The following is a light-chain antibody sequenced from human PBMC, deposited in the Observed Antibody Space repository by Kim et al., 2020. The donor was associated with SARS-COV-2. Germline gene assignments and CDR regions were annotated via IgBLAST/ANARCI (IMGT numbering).Light chain of an antibody. CDR2: EDN. CDR1: TGRIASRY. Sequence: KTVTISCTRSTGRIASRYVQWYQQRPGSAPITLIYEDNKRHSGVADRLSGSIDSSSNSASLTISGLQTDDEADYYCQSYDINNHEVFGGGTQLTVL. J-gene: IGLJ2*01. CDR3: QSYDINNHEV. V-gene: IGLV6-57*03.